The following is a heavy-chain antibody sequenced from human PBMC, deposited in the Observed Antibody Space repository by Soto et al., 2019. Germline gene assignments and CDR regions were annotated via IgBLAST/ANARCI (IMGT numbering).Heavy chain of an antibody. V-gene: IGHV4-4*07. CDR2: IYTSGST. CDR1: GGSISSYY. Sequence: ASETLSLTCTVSGGSISSYYWSWIRQPAGKGLEWIGRIYTSGSTNYNPSLKSRVTMSVDTSKNQFSLKLSSVTAADTAVYYCARVVAAAGRDGGYYYYGMDVWGQGTTVTVSS. D-gene: IGHD6-13*01. J-gene: IGHJ6*02. CDR3: ARVVAAAGRDGGYYYYGMDV.